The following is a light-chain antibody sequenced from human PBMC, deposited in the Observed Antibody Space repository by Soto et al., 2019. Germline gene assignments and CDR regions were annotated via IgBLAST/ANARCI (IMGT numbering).Light chain of an antibody. CDR3: QQYGSSPWT. Sequence: EIVLTQSPGTLSLSPGERATLSCRARQSVSSSYLAWYQQKPGQAPRPLIYGASSRAIGIPDRFSGSGSGTDFTLTISRLEPADFAVYYCQQYGSSPWTFGQGTKVEIK. V-gene: IGKV3-20*01. J-gene: IGKJ1*01. CDR2: GAS. CDR1: QSVSSSY.